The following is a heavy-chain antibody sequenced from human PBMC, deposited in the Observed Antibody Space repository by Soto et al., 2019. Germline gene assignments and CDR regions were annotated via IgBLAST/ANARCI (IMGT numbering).Heavy chain of an antibody. CDR2: ISGGGGST. CDR3: AKESASNSGYFQH. D-gene: IGHD1-1*01. CDR1: GFTFSTYA. J-gene: IGHJ1*01. Sequence: PGGSLRLSCAASGFTFSTYAMGWVRQAPGKGLEWVSAISGGGGSTYYADSVKGRFTISRDNSKNTLYLQRNSLRAEDTAVYYCAKESASNSGYFQHWGPGTLVTVSS. V-gene: IGHV3-23*01.